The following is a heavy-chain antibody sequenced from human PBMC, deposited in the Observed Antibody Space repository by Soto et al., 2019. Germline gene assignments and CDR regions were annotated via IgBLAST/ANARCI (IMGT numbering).Heavy chain of an antibody. Sequence: QVQLVQSGAEVKKPGASVKVSCKASGYTFTSYAMHWVRQAPGQRLEWMGWINAGNGNTKYSQKFQGRVTITRDTSSSTGYMELSILISEDTAVYYCATGTILARYYYYYYGMDVWGQGTTVTVSS. V-gene: IGHV1-3*01. J-gene: IGHJ6*02. CDR2: INAGNGNT. D-gene: IGHD1-26*01. CDR3: ATGTILARYYYYYYGMDV. CDR1: GYTFTSYA.